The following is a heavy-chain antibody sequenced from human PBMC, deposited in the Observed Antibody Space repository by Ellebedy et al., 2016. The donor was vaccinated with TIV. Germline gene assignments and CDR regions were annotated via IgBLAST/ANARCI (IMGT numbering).Heavy chain of an antibody. V-gene: IGHV3-23*01. CDR2: IGGSGGDT. CDR1: GFTFSSYA. J-gene: IGHJ4*02. Sequence: GESLKISCAASGFTFSSYALTWVRQAPGKGLEWVSTIGGSGGDTYYADSVKGRFTISRDNSKNTLYLPMNSLRAEDTAFYYCPKGSLATSDYWGQGTLVTVSS. D-gene: IGHD5-12*01. CDR3: PKGSLATSDY.